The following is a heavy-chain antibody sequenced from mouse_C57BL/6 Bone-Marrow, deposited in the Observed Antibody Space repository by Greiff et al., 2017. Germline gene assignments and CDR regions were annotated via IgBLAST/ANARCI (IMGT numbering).Heavy chain of an antibody. J-gene: IGHJ2*01. CDR3: TTGYFDY. Sequence: VQLQQSGAELVRPGASVKLSCTASGFNIKDDYMHWVKQRPEQGLEWTGWIDPENGDTEYASKFQGKATITADTSSNTAYLQLSSLTSEDTAVYYCTTGYFDYWGQGTTLTVSS. V-gene: IGHV14-4*01. CDR1: GFNIKDDY. CDR2: IDPENGDT.